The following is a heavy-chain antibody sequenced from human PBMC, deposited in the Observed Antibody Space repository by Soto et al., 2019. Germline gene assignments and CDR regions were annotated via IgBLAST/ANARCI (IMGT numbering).Heavy chain of an antibody. CDR2: ISGSGGRT. Sequence: GGSLRLSCVASGFTFRSYAMSWVRQAPGKGLEWVSGISGSGGRTNYADSVKGRFAISRDDSKNTLFLQMSSLRDEDTAVYYCGHCSGGTCYGNGVDVWGQGTTVTVSS. CDR1: GFTFRSYA. CDR3: GHCSGGTCYGNGVDV. V-gene: IGHV3-23*01. J-gene: IGHJ6*02. D-gene: IGHD2-15*01.